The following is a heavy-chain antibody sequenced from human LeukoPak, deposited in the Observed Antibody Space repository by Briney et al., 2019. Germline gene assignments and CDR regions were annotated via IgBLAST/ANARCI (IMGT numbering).Heavy chain of an antibody. CDR3: ARILDPRLVFDY. CDR2: MNPNSGNT. D-gene: IGHD6-19*01. CDR1: GYTFTSYD. V-gene: IGHV1-8*01. Sequence: SVKVSCKASGYTFTSYDINWVRQATGQGLEWMGWMNPNSGNTGYAQKFQGRVTMTRNTSISTAYMELSSLRSEDTAVYYCARILDPRLVFDYWGQGTLVTVSS. J-gene: IGHJ4*02.